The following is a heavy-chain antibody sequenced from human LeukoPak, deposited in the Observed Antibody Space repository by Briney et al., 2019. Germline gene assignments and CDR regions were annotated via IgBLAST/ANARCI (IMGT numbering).Heavy chain of an antibody. CDR1: GFTFSRSA. D-gene: IGHD3-10*01. V-gene: IGHV3-73*01. Sequence: GGSLRLSCAASGFTFSRSAMHWVRQASGKGLEWVGRIRSKANSYATAYAASVKGRFTISRDDSKNTAYLQMNSLKTEDTAVYYCTRHEDYYGSGSYYEIGYWGQGTLVTVSS. CDR2: IRSKANSYAT. CDR3: TRHEDYYGSGSYYEIGY. J-gene: IGHJ4*02.